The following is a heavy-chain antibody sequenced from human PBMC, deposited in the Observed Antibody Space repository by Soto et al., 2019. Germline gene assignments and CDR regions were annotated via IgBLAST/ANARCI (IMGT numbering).Heavy chain of an antibody. J-gene: IGHJ4*02. Sequence: SENPVLTCTVSGGSISSYYWSWIRQPPGKGLEWIGYIYYSGSTNYNPSLKSRVTISVDTSKNQFSLKLSSVTAADTAVYYCARGRDGYLDYWGQGTLVTVSS. D-gene: IGHD6-13*01. CDR1: GGSISSYY. CDR2: IYYSGST. V-gene: IGHV4-59*01. CDR3: ARGRDGYLDY.